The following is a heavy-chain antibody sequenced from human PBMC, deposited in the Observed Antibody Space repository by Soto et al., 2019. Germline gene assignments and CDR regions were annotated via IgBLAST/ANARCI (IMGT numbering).Heavy chain of an antibody. Sequence: GASVKVSCKASGYTFTSYDINWVRQATGQGLEWMGWMNPNSGNTGYAQKFQGRVTMTRNTSISTAYMELSSLRSEDTAVYYCARGFLTTEELDYWGQGTLVTVSS. D-gene: IGHD3-22*01. J-gene: IGHJ4*02. V-gene: IGHV1-8*01. CDR1: GYTFTSYD. CDR3: ARGFLTTEELDY. CDR2: MNPNSGNT.